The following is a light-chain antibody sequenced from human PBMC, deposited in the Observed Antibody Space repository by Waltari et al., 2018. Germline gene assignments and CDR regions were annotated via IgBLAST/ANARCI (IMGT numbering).Light chain of an antibody. CDR1: QSVPSDH. CDR2: GAS. Sequence: RASQSVPSDHLAWYQQKPGQPPRLLIYGASNRATGVPDRFHGRGSGTDFTLTISRLEPEDCALYYCFHCPTSPPLTFGGGTKVEI. J-gene: IGKJ4*01. V-gene: IGKV3-20*01. CDR3: FHCPTSPPLT.